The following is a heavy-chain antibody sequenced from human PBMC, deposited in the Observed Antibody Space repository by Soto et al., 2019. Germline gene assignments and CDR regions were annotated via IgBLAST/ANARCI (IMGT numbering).Heavy chain of an antibody. CDR3: ASHSSLRGYCISTSCYGYYYGMDV. D-gene: IGHD2-2*01. Sequence: QVQLVQSGAEVKKPGSSVKVSCKASGGTFSSYAISWVRQAPGQGLEWMGGIIPIFGTADYAQKFQGRVTITADESTSTADMELSRLRSEDTAVYYCASHSSLRGYCISTSCYGYYYGMDVWGQGTTVTVSS. V-gene: IGHV1-69*12. J-gene: IGHJ6*02. CDR1: GGTFSSYA. CDR2: IIPIFGTA.